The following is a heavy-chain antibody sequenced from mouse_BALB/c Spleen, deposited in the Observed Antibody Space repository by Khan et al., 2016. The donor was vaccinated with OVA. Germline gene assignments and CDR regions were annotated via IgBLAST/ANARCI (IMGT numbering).Heavy chain of an antibody. D-gene: IGHD1-2*01. CDR3: ASVHYYGYGFAY. CDR1: GLYLTSYG. J-gene: IGHJ3*01. V-gene: IGHV2-9*02. Sequence: QAQLKESGPGLVASSQSLSITCTVSGLYLTSYGVHWVRQSPGQGLEWLGVIWAGGSTNYNSALMSRLSLSKDNSKSQVSLNMNSLQTDTTAMYFCASVHYYGYGFAYWGQGTLVTVSA. CDR2: IWAGGST.